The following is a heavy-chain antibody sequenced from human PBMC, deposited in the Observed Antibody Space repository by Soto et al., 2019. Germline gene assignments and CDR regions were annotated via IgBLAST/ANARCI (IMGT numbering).Heavy chain of an antibody. J-gene: IGHJ4*02. D-gene: IGHD5-18*01. CDR1: GGSISSYY. Sequence: SETLSLTCTVSGGSISSYYWSWIRQPPGKGLEWIGYIYYSGSTNYNPSLKSRVTISVDTSKNQFSLFLQMTSLRADDTAVYYCAKGGYTFAYEWGQGALVTVSS. V-gene: IGHV4-59*08. CDR2: IYYSGST. CDR3: AKGGYTFAYE.